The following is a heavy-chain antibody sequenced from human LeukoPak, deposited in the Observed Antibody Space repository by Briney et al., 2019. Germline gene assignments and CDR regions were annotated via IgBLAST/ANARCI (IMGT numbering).Heavy chain of an antibody. V-gene: IGHV5-51*01. Sequence: GESLKISCKASGYSFTSQWIGWVRQMPGKGLEWMGIIFPGDSDTRYSPSFQGQVTISADKSISTAYLQWSSLKASDTAMYYCARRGVYSSSYSDAFDIWGQGTMVTISS. D-gene: IGHD3-22*01. CDR1: GYSFTSQW. J-gene: IGHJ3*02. CDR3: ARRGVYSSSYSDAFDI. CDR2: IFPGDSDT.